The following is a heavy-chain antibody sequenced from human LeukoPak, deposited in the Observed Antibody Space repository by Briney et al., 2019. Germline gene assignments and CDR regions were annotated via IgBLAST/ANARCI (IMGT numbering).Heavy chain of an antibody. CDR2: ISSSSSYI. CDR1: GFTFSSYA. CDR3: ARGVGATTSDY. D-gene: IGHD1-26*01. J-gene: IGHJ4*02. Sequence: PGGSLRLSCAASGFTFSSYAMSWVGQAPGKGLEWVSAISSSSSYIYYADSVKGRFTISRDNAKNSLYLQMNSLRAEDTAVYYCARGVGATTSDYWGQGTLVTVSS. V-gene: IGHV3-21*01.